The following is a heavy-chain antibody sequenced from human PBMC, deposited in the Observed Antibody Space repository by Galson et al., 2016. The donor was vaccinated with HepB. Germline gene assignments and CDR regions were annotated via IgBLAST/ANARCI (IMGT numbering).Heavy chain of an antibody. J-gene: IGHJ6*04. CDR3: ASFGDWDYYGMDV. Sequence: SLRLSCAASGFSFSGYSMNWVRQAPGKGLEWLSHITSSSGSIYYAESVKGRFTISRDNAKNSLFLQMNSLRAEDTAVYYCASFGDWDYYGMDVWGKGTTVIV. CDR1: GFSFSGYS. D-gene: IGHD3-16*01. V-gene: IGHV3-48*01. CDR2: ITSSSGSI.